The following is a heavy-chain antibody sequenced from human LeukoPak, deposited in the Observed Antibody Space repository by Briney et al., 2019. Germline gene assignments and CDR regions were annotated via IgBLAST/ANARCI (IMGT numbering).Heavy chain of an antibody. CDR2: ISYDGSNK. J-gene: IGHJ4*02. Sequence: PGRSLRLSCAASGFTFSSYGMHWVRQAPGKGLEWVAVISYDGSNKYYADSVKGRFTISRDDSKNTLYLQMNSLRAEDTAVYYCANPMTPRGNWGQGTLVTVSS. D-gene: IGHD2-15*01. CDR1: GFTFSSYG. CDR3: ANPMTPRGN. V-gene: IGHV3-30*18.